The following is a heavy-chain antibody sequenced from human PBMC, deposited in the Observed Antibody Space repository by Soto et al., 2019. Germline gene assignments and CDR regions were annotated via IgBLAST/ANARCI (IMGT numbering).Heavy chain of an antibody. CDR1: GFTFKYYA. V-gene: IGHV3-23*01. D-gene: IGHD2-8*01. J-gene: IGHJ1*01. CDR3: ARESKWYGGQYFQD. Sequence: GGSLRLSCAASGFTFKYYAMTWVRQAPGKGLEWVSTISGSGDKTDYADSVKGRFRVSRDNSKDTLYLQMDSLRADDTALYYCARESKWYGGQYFQDWGQGTLVTVSS. CDR2: ISGSGDKT.